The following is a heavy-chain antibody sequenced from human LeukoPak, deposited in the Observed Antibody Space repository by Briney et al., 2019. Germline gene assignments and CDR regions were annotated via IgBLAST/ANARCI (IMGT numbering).Heavy chain of an antibody. V-gene: IGHV4-30-4*01. CDR1: GGSISSGDYY. J-gene: IGHJ4*02. CDR2: ISYSRST. CDR3: ARDSRLYGSGGYYSFDY. Sequence: SQTLSLTCTVSGGSISSGDYYWSWIRQPPGKGLEWIGYISYSRSTYYNPSLKSRITISMDTSKNQFSLRLSSVTAADTAVYYCARDSRLYGSGGYYSFDYWGQGTMVTVSS. D-gene: IGHD3-10*01.